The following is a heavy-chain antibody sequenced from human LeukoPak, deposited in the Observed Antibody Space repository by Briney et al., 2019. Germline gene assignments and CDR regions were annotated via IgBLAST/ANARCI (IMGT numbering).Heavy chain of an antibody. CDR1: GSIFTSYW. V-gene: IGHV5-51*01. D-gene: IGHD2-15*01. CDR2: IYHGDSDT. J-gene: IGHJ3*02. CDR3: ARPPHCSGGSCYFIDAFDI. Sequence: GASLQISCKGSGSIFTSYWIAWVRQMPGKGLEWMGIIYHGDSDTRYSPSFQGQVTISADKSISTAYLQWSSLKASDTAMYYCARPPHCSGGSCYFIDAFDIWGQGTMVTVSS.